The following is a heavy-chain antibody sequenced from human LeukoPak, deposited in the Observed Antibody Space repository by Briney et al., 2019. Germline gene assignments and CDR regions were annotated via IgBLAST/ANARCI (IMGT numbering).Heavy chain of an antibody. CDR3: ARDIVSGTTRRDAFDI. D-gene: IGHD1-1*01. Sequence: GGSLRLSCAASGFTFSSYWMHWVRQAPGKGLVWVSCINSDGGSTSYADSVKGRFTISRDNAKNTLYLQMNSLRAEDTAVYYCARDIVSGTTRRDAFDIWGQGTMVTVSS. J-gene: IGHJ3*02. V-gene: IGHV3-74*01. CDR2: INSDGGST. CDR1: GFTFSSYW.